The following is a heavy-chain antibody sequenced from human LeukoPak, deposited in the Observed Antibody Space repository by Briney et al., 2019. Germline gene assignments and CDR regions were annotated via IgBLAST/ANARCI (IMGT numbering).Heavy chain of an antibody. V-gene: IGHV1-2*02. CDR3: ARDRAVAGPYYYYYGMDV. CDR2: INPNSGGT. Sequence: GASVKVSCKAPGYTFTGYYMHWVRQAPGQGLEWMGWINPNSGGTNYAQKFQGRVTMTRDTSISTAYMELSRLRSDDTAVHYCARDRAVAGPYYYYYGMDVWGQGTTVTVSS. J-gene: IGHJ6*02. CDR1: GYTFTGYY. D-gene: IGHD6-19*01.